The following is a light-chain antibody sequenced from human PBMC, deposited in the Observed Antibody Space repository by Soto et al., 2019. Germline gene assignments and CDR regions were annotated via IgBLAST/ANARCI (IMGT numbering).Light chain of an antibody. CDR3: QQFSSYPLT. Sequence: EFVLTQSPGTLSLSPGERATLSCRASQTVRNNYLAWYQQKPGQAPRLLIYGASSRATGIPDRFSGGGSGTDFTLTISRLEPEDCAGYYCQQFSSYPLTFGGGTKVDIK. CDR1: QTVRNNY. J-gene: IGKJ4*01. V-gene: IGKV3-20*01. CDR2: GAS.